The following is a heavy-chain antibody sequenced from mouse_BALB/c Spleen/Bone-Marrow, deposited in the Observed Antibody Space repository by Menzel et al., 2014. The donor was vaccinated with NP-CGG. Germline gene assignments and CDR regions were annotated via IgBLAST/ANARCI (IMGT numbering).Heavy chain of an antibody. CDR1: GFSLTSYG. D-gene: IGHD1-1*01. CDR2: IWAGGST. CDR3: ARGLLRYFAMDY. V-gene: IGHV2-9*02. Sequence: VQLQQSGPGLVAPSQSLSIACTVSGFSLTSYGVHWVRQPPGKGLEWLGVIWAGGSTNYNSALMSRLSISKDNSKSQVFLKMNSLQTDDTAMYYCARGLLRYFAMDYWGQGTSVTVSS. J-gene: IGHJ4*01.